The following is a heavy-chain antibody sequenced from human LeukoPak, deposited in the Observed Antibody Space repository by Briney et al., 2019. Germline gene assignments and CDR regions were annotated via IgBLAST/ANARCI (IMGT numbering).Heavy chain of an antibody. CDR2: ISYDGSNK. CDR3: AKERSGGWYYFEY. Sequence: PGRSLRLSCAASGFTFSSYGMHWVRQAPGKGLEWVAVISYDGSNKYYADSLKGRFTISRDNSKNTLYLQMNSLRAEDTAVYYCAKERSGGWYYFEYWGQGTLVTVSS. J-gene: IGHJ4*02. CDR1: GFTFSSYG. D-gene: IGHD6-19*01. V-gene: IGHV3-30*18.